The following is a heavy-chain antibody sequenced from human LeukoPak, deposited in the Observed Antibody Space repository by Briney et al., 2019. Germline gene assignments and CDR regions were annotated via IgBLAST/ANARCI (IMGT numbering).Heavy chain of an antibody. J-gene: IGHJ4*02. D-gene: IGHD3-10*01. Sequence: SETLSLTCAVYGGSFSGYYWSWIRQPPGKGLEWIGEINHSGSTNYNPSLKSRVTISVDTSKNQFSLKLSSVTAADTAGYYCARGRTILLWFREFRYYFDYWGQGTLVSVSS. CDR2: INHSGST. V-gene: IGHV4-34*01. CDR1: GGSFSGYY. CDR3: ARGRTILLWFREFRYYFDY.